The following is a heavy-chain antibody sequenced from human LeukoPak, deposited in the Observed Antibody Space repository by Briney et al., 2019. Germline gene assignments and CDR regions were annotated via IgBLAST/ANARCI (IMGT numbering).Heavy chain of an antibody. V-gene: IGHV4-61*02. Sequence: TLSLTCTVSGGSIRSGSYYWSWIRQPAGKGLEWIGRIYTSGSTNYNPSLKSRVTISVDTSKNQFSLKLSSVTAADTAVYYCARDPAYYYESGGPSFDYWGQGTLVTVSS. CDR2: IYTSGST. CDR1: GGSIRSGSYY. CDR3: ARDPAYYYESGGPSFDY. J-gene: IGHJ4*02. D-gene: IGHD3-22*01.